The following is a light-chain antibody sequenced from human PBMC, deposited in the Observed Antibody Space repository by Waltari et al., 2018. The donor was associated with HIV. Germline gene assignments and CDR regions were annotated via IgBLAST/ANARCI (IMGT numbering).Light chain of an antibody. CDR3: GTWDSSLSAVV. J-gene: IGLJ2*01. CDR1: SSNIGNNY. V-gene: IGLV1-51*01. CDR2: DND. Sequence: QSVLTQSPSVSAAPGQKVTISCSGGSSNIGNNYVSWYQHLPGTAPKLLIYDNDKRHSGIPDRFSASKSGTSATPGITGLQTGDEADYYCGTWDSSLSAVVFGGGTKLTVL.